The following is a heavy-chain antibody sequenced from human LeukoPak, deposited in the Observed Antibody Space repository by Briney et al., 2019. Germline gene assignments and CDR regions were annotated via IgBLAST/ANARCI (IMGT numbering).Heavy chain of an antibody. Sequence: ASVKVSCKASGYTFTGYYMHWVRQAPGQGLEWMGWINPNSGGTNYAQKFQGRVTMTRDTSISTAYMELSRLRSDDTAVYYCARVSKMVRGVNDYWGQGTLVTVSP. CDR3: ARVSKMVRGVNDY. D-gene: IGHD3-10*01. V-gene: IGHV1-2*02. CDR1: GYTFTGYY. CDR2: INPNSGGT. J-gene: IGHJ4*02.